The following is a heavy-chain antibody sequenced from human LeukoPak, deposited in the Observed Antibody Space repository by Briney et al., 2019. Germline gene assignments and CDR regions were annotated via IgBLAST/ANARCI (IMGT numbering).Heavy chain of an antibody. CDR3: ARGVYCSGGSCYSASRPYYYYYYMDV. V-gene: IGHV4-59*01. Sequence: SETLSLTCTVSGGSISSYYWSWIRQPPGKGLEWIGYIYYSGSTNYNPSLKSRVTISVDTSKNQFSLKLSSVAAADTAEYYCARGVYCSGGSCYSASRPYYYYYYMDVWGKGTTVTISS. CDR2: IYYSGST. CDR1: GGSISSYY. J-gene: IGHJ6*03. D-gene: IGHD2-15*01.